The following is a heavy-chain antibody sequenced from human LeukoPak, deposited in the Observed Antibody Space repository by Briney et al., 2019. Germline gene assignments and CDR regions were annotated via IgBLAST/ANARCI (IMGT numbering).Heavy chain of an antibody. CDR1: QFPFPTYW. V-gene: IGHV3-74*01. Sequence: GLPQRLYCSFYQFPFPTYWQQWVRRCPGKGRTSVARINSDGTNTNYAHRVKGRFTISRDNAKSTLYLQVNSLRAEGSRVYDCAGSAARRFGDLAYWGLGRLGTVLS. CDR3: AGSAARRFGDLAY. J-gene: IGHJ4*02. D-gene: IGHD3-10*01. CDR2: INSDGTNT.